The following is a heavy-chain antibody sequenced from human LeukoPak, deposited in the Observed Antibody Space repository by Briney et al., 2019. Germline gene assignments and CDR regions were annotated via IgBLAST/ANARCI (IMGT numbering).Heavy chain of an antibody. CDR2: ISAYNGNT. Sequence: GASVKVSCKASGYTLTSYGISWVRQAPGQGLEWMGWISAYNGNTNYAQKLQGRVTMTTDTSTSTAYMELRSLRSDDTAVYYCARDALYYDFWSGYYPIDYWGQGTLVTVSS. D-gene: IGHD3-3*01. CDR3: ARDALYYDFWSGYYPIDY. J-gene: IGHJ4*02. CDR1: GYTLTSYG. V-gene: IGHV1-18*01.